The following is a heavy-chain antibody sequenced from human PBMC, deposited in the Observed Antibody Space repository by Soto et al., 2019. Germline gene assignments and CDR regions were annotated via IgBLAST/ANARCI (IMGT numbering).Heavy chain of an antibody. V-gene: IGHV4-39*01. CDR2: IYYSGST. D-gene: IGHD3-22*01. CDR3: ARQGYYDSSYFDY. CDR1: GGSISSSSYY. Sequence: SETLSLTCTVSGGSISSSSYYWGWIRQPPGKGLEWIGSIYYSGSTYYNPSLKSRVTISVDTSKNQFSLKLSSVTAADTAVYYCARQGYYDSSYFDYWGQGTLVTVS. J-gene: IGHJ4*02.